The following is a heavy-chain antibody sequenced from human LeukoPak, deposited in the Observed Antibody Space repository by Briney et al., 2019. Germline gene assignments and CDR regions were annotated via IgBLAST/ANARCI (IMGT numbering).Heavy chain of an antibody. CDR2: IHYSGST. Sequence: SETLSLTCTVSGGSISSYYWSWIRQPPGKGLEWIGYIHYSGSTNYNPSVKSRVTISVDTSKNQFSLRLSSVTAADTAAYYCARLEGCYGSGSTNWFDPWGQGTLVTVSS. CDR3: ARLEGCYGSGSTNWFDP. D-gene: IGHD3-10*01. V-gene: IGHV4-59*08. J-gene: IGHJ5*02. CDR1: GGSISSYY.